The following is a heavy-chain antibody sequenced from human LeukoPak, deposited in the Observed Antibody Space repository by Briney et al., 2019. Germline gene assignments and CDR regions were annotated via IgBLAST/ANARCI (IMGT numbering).Heavy chain of an antibody. CDR2: ISGSGGDT. D-gene: IGHD5-12*01. CDR1: GFTFTSYA. Sequence: GRSLRLSCAASGFTFTSYAMSWVRQAPGKGLEWVSAISGSGGDTYYADSVKGRFTISRDNSKNTLYLQMNSLRAEDTAVYYCAKSLIGSGYGWAPFDYWGQGTLVTVSS. CDR3: AKSLIGSGYGWAPFDY. V-gene: IGHV3-23*01. J-gene: IGHJ4*02.